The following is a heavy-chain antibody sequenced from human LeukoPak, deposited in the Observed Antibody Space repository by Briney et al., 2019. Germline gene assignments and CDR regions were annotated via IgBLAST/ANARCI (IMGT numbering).Heavy chain of an antibody. CDR1: GFTFSSYA. V-gene: IGHV3-23*01. CDR2: ISASGAGT. J-gene: IGHJ6*02. CDR3: SRGRYGDYSRSGYYYGMDV. D-gene: IGHD4-17*01. Sequence: GGSLRLSCAASGFTFSSYAMTWLPQAPGKGLEWVAGISASGAGTYYADSVKGRFTIPRDISKSTLYLEMNSLKAEDSAIYYCSRGRYGDYSRSGYYYGMDVWGQGTTVTVSS.